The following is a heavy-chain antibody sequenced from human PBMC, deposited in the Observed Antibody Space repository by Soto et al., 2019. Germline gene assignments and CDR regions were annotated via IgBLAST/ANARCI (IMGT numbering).Heavy chain of an antibody. Sequence: GGSLRLSCAASGFTFSNYAMNWVRQAPGKGLEWVSAITSSGGTRYYADSVRGRFTISRDNSKNTLYLQMNSLRAEGTAVYYCAKDLNSNAGSYYYYMDVWGKGTTVTVSS. CDR2: ITSSGGTR. J-gene: IGHJ6*03. CDR1: GFTFSNYA. V-gene: IGHV3-23*01. D-gene: IGHD5-12*01. CDR3: AKDLNSNAGSYYYYMDV.